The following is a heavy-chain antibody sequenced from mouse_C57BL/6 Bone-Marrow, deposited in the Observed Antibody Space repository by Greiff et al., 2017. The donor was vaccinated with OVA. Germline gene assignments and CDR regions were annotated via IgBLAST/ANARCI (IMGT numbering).Heavy chain of an antibody. Sequence: VQLQESGAELMKPGASVKLSCKATGFTFTGYWIEWVKQRPGHGLEWIGEILPGSGSTNYTEKFKGKATFAADTSSNTAYMQLSSLTTEDTAIYYCARGGDGYYWFAYWGQGTLVTVAA. CDR3: ARGGDGYYWFAY. CDR2: ILPGSGST. J-gene: IGHJ3*01. D-gene: IGHD2-3*01. V-gene: IGHV1-9*01. CDR1: GFTFTGYW.